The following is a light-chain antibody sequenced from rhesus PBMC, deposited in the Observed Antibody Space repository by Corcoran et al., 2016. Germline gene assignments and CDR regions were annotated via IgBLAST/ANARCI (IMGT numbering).Light chain of an antibody. V-gene: IGKV3-42*01. CDR3: QQGYSWPYS. J-gene: IGKJ2*01. CDR2: GAS. Sequence: EIVMTQSPATLSLSPGERATLSCRASQSVSSSLAWYQQKPGQAPKLLIDGASSRATGIPNRFSGSGSGTDVTRTISSLEPEDVGVYYCQQGYSWPYSFGQGTKVEIK. CDR1: QSVSSS.